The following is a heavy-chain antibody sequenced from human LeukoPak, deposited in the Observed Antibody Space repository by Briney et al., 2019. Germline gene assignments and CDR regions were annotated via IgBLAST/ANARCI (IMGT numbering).Heavy chain of an antibody. CDR3: ASGWYYFDY. Sequence: GGSLRLSCAASGFTFSAYYMAWLRQAPGKGLEWISHISGDSSDRQYADPVKGRFTISRDNAKSSLFLQMNSLRDEDTAVYYCASGWYYFDYWGQGTLVTVSS. CDR1: GFTFSAYY. J-gene: IGHJ4*02. V-gene: IGHV3-11*03. CDR2: ISGDSSDR.